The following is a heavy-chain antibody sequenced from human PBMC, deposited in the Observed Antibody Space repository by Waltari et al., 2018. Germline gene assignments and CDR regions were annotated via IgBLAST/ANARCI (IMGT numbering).Heavy chain of an antibody. Sequence: QVQLQQWGAGLLKPSETLSLTCAVYGGSFSGYYWSWIRQPPGKGLEWIGGINHSGSTNYNPSLKSRVTISVDTSKNQFSLKLSSVTAADTAVYYCARHLKGVVPANYRRGFIYGWFDPWGQGTLVTVSS. J-gene: IGHJ5*02. D-gene: IGHD2-2*01. CDR1: GGSFSGYY. CDR3: ARHLKGVVPANYRRGFIYGWFDP. CDR2: INHSGST. V-gene: IGHV4-34*01.